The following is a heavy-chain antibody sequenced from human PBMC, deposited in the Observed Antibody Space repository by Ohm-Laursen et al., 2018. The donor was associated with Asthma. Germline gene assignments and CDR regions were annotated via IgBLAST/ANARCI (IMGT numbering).Heavy chain of an antibody. V-gene: IGHV1-18*04. D-gene: IGHD3-3*01. CDR1: GYTFTSYY. CDR3: ARDSSTDFWSGYPGY. Sequence: SVKVSCKASGYTFTSYYMHWVRQAPGQGFEWMGWISAYNGNTNYAQKLQGRVTMTTDTSTSTAYMELRSLRSDDTAVYYCARDSSTDFWSGYPGYWGQGTLVTVSS. CDR2: ISAYNGNT. J-gene: IGHJ4*02.